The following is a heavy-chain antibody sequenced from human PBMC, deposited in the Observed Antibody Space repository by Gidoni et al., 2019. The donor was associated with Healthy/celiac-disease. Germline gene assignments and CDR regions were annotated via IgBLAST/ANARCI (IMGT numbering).Heavy chain of an antibody. CDR3: ARDYGDYGQYYYYYYGMDV. CDR1: GFTFSSYG. J-gene: IGHJ6*02. Sequence: QVQLVESGGGVVQHGRSLRLSCAASGFTFSSYGMHWVRQAPGKGLEWVAVIWYDGSNKYYADSVKGRFTISRDNSKNTLYLQMNSLRAEDTAVYYCARDYGDYGQYYYYYYGMDVWGQGTTVTVSS. D-gene: IGHD4-17*01. CDR2: IWYDGSNK. V-gene: IGHV3-33*01.